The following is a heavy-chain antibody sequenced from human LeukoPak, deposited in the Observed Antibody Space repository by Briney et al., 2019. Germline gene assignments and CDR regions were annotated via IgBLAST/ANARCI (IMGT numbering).Heavy chain of an antibody. D-gene: IGHD4-17*01. CDR1: GYTFTGYY. CDR2: INPNSGGT. CDR3: ARSTVTTFFEDY. V-gene: IGHV1-2*02. J-gene: IGHJ4*02. Sequence: ASVKVSCKASGYTFTGYYMHWVRQAPGQGLEWMGWINPNSGGTNYAQKFQGRVTMTRDTSISTAYMELSRLRSDDTAVYYCARSTVTTFFEDYWGQGTLVTVSS.